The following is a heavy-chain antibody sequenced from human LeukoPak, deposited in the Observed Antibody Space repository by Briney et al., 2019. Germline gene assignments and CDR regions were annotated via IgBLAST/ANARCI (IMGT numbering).Heavy chain of an antibody. V-gene: IGHV3-49*04. Sequence: PGGSLRLSCAASGFTFSSYAMSWVRQAPGKGLEWVGFIRSKAYGGTTEYAASVKGRFTISRDDSKSIAYLQMNSLKTEDTAVYYCTRDRAHYDFWSGVIDYWGQGTLVTVSS. J-gene: IGHJ4*02. D-gene: IGHD3-3*01. CDR3: TRDRAHYDFWSGVIDY. CDR2: IRSKAYGGTT. CDR1: GFTFSSYA.